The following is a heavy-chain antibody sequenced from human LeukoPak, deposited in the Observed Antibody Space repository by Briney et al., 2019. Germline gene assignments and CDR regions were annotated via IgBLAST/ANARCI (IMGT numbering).Heavy chain of an antibody. CDR1: GFRFTDYA. J-gene: IGHJ3*02. D-gene: IGHD3-10*01. Sequence: GGSLRLSCAASGFRFTDYAMHWVRQAPGKGLEWVSGISWNSGSIGYADSVKGRFTISRDNAKNSLYLQMNSLRAEDTALYYCAKDTSPLWFGESQGAAFDIWGQGTMVTVSS. CDR3: AKDTSPLWFGESQGAAFDI. V-gene: IGHV3-9*01. CDR2: ISWNSGSI.